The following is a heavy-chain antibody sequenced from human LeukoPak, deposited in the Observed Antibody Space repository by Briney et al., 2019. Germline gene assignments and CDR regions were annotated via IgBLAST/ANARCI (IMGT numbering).Heavy chain of an antibody. J-gene: IGHJ3*02. D-gene: IGHD6-13*01. CDR1: GFTVSSSY. CDR2: ICSGGIT. CDR3: ARDGPGRYSSSWHGGAFDI. V-gene: IGHV3-53*01. Sequence: GGSLRLSCAASGFTVSSSYVSWVRQAPGKGLEWVSVICSGGITYYADSVKDRFTFSRDNSKNTLYLQMNSLRVDDTAVYYCARDGPGRYSSSWHGGAFDIWGQGTMVTVSS.